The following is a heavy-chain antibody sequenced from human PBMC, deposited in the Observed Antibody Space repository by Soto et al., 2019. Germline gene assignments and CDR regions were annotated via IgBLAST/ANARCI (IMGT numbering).Heavy chain of an antibody. J-gene: IGHJ4*02. Sequence: AGSLRLSCAASGFTFSSYAMSWVRQAPGKGLEWVSAISGSGGSTYYADSVKGRFTITRDNSKNTLYLKMNSLRAEDTAVYYCAKTQSALPYDYSNYFDYWGQGTLVTVS. CDR3: AKTQSALPYDYSNYFDY. CDR2: ISGSGGST. D-gene: IGHD4-4*01. CDR1: GFTFSSYA. V-gene: IGHV3-23*01.